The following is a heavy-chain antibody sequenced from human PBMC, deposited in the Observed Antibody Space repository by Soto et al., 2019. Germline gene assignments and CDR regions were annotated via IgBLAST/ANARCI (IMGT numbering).Heavy chain of an antibody. J-gene: IGHJ6*02. Sequence: QVQLVESGGGVVQPGRSLRLSCEASGFTFSSYGMQWVRQAPGKGLEWVAVIWYDGSNKYYADSVKGRFTISRDNSKNTLYLQMNSLRAEDTAVYYCARACYDSSGLSVDGMDVWGQGTTVTVSS. CDR3: ARACYDSSGLSVDGMDV. D-gene: IGHD3-22*01. CDR1: GFTFSSYG. V-gene: IGHV3-33*01. CDR2: IWYDGSNK.